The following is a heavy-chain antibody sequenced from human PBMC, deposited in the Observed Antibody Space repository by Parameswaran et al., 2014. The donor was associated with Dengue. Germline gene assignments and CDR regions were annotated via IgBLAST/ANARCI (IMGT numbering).Heavy chain of an antibody. J-gene: IGHJ6*03. Sequence: VRQAPGKGLEWVAFIWYDGSNKDYADSVKGRFTISRDNSKNTLYMQMNSLRAEDTALYYCARLWGLIPTGYMDVWGKGTTVTVSS. CDR2: IWYDGSNK. D-gene: IGHD1-26*01. V-gene: IGHV3-33*01. CDR3: ARLWGLIPTGYMDV.